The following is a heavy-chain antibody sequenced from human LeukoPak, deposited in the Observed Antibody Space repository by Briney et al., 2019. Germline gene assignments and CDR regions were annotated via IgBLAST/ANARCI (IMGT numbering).Heavy chain of an antibody. CDR2: INSSSSTI. V-gene: IGHV3-48*01. CDR3: ARVSTRLGRGHGAFDI. Sequence: GGSLRLSCAASGFTFSSYSMNWVRQAPGKGLEWVSYINSSSSTIYYADSVKGRFTISRDNAKNSLYLQMNSLRAEDTAVYYCARVSTRLGRGHGAFDIWGQGTMVTVSS. CDR1: GFTFSSYS. J-gene: IGHJ3*02. D-gene: IGHD3-16*01.